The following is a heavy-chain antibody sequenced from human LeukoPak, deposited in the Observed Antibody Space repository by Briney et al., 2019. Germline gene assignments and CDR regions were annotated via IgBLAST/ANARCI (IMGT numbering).Heavy chain of an antibody. CDR2: IYYSGST. J-gene: IGHJ4*02. D-gene: IGHD3-9*01. CDR3: AGVKAGYYRYFDY. Sequence: SETLSLTCTVSGGSISSGGYYWSWIRQHPGKGLEWIGYIYYSGSTYYNPSLKSRVTISVDTSKNQFSLKLSSVTAADTAVYYCAGVKAGYYRYFDYWGQGTLVTVSS. V-gene: IGHV4-31*03. CDR1: GGSISSGGYY.